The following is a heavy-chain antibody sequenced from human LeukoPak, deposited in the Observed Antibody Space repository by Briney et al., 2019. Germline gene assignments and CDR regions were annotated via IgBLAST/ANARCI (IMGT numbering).Heavy chain of an antibody. D-gene: IGHD3-10*01. V-gene: IGHV4-4*07. Sequence: SETLSLTCTVSGTSVSGHYWSWIRQPAGKGLEWIGRIYTSGSTNYNPSLKSRVTMSVDTSKNQFSLKLSSVTAADTAVYYCSGLLWFGELLNDYWGQGTLVTVSS. CDR1: GTSVSGHY. CDR2: IYTSGST. CDR3: SGLLWFGELLNDY. J-gene: IGHJ4*02.